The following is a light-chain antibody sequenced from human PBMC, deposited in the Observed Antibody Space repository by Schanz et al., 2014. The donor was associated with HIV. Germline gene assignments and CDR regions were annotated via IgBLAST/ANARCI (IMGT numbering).Light chain of an antibody. Sequence: QSALTQPASVSGSPGQSITISSTGTSSDVGGYNYVSWYQHHPGKAPKLMIYDVSNRPSGVSNRFSGSKSGNTASLTISGLQAEDEADYYCSSYTSSSTYVFGTGTKLTVL. CDR3: SSYTSSSTYV. V-gene: IGLV2-14*03. CDR1: SSDVGGYNY. J-gene: IGLJ1*01. CDR2: DVS.